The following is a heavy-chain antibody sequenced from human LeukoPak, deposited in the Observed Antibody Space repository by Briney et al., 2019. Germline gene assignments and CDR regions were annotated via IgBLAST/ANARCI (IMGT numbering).Heavy chain of an antibody. CDR3: ARDEAGIAND. CDR2: INPNSGGT. CDR1: GYTFTSYG. Sequence: ASVKVSCKASGYTFTSYGISWVRQAPGQGLEWMGWINPNSGGTNYAQKFQGRVTMTRDTSISTAYMELSRLRSDDTAVYYCARDEAGIANDWGQGTLVTVSS. V-gene: IGHV1-2*02. J-gene: IGHJ4*02. D-gene: IGHD6-13*01.